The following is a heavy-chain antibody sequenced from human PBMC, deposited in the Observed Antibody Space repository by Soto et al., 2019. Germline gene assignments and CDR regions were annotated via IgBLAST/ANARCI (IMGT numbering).Heavy chain of an antibody. D-gene: IGHD6-19*01. CDR2: ISTFHGSI. J-gene: IGHJ4*02. V-gene: IGHV1-18*01. CDR1: GYTFTSHG. CDR3: ERFYSSGWPRGYFDY. Sequence: QVPLVQSGGEVKKPGASVKVSCKAAGYTFTSHGISWVRQAPGQGLEWKGWISTFHGSINYAQKFQGRVTMTTDTSTSTAYMELRSLRSDDKAVYYGERFYSSGWPRGYFDYWGQGTPVTVSA.